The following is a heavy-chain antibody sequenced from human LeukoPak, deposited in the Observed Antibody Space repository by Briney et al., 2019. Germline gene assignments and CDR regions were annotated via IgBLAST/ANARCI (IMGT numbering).Heavy chain of an antibody. V-gene: IGHV4-59*01. D-gene: IGHD3-10*01. J-gene: IGHJ5*02. CDR1: GGSIRSYY. CDR3: ARRTGSGSYLFDP. CDR2: IYYSGST. Sequence: SETLSLTCTVSGGSIRSYYWSWIRQPPGKGLEWIGYIYYSGSTNYNPTLKSRVTISVDTSKSQFSLKLSSVTAADTAVYYCARRTGSGSYLFDPWGQGTLVTVSS.